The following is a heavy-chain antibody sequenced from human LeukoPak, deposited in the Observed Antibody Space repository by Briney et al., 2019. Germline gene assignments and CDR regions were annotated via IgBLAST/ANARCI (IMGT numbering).Heavy chain of an antibody. V-gene: IGHV3-21*01. CDR2: ISSSGSYI. D-gene: IGHD3-9*01. CDR3: AREFESQSY. Sequence: GGSLRLSCAASGFSFNAYSMNWVRQAPGEGLEWVSSISSSGSYIYYADPVKGRFTISRDNGKKSLCLQMNSLRAEDTAVYYCAREFESQSYWGQGTLVTVSS. CDR1: GFSFNAYS. J-gene: IGHJ4*02.